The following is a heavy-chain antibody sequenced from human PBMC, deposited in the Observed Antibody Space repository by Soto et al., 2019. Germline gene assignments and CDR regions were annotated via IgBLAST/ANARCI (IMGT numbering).Heavy chain of an antibody. CDR3: AKAPVTTVVYFDY. CDR1: GFTFSSYA. V-gene: IGHV3-23*01. J-gene: IGHJ4*02. Sequence: GSLSLSGAAAGFTFSSYAMTWVRQAPGKGLEWVSAISGSGGSTYYADSVKGRFTISRDNSKNTLYLQMNSLRAEDTAVYYWAKAPVTTVVYFDYWGQGTLVTVSS. CDR2: ISGSGGST. D-gene: IGHD4-17*01.